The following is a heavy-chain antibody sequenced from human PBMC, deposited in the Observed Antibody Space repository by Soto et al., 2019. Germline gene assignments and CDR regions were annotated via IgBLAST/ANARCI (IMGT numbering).Heavy chain of an antibody. V-gene: IGHV3-23*01. CDR2: ISGSGGST. J-gene: IGHJ6*03. CDR1: GFTFSSYA. D-gene: IGHD3-9*01. CDR3: AKTSNYDILTGPGYYMDV. Sequence: GGSLRLSCAASGFTFSSYAMSWVRQAPGKGLEWVSAISGSGGSTYYADSVKGRFTISRDNSKNTLYLQMNSLRAEDTAVYYCAKTSNYDILTGPGYYMDVWGKGTTVTVSS.